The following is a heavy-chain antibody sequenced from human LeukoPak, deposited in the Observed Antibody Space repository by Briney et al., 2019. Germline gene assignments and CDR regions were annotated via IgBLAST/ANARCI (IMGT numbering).Heavy chain of an antibody. V-gene: IGHV1-69*05. Sequence: SVKVSXKASGGTFSSYAISWVRQAPGQGLEWMGRIIPIFGTANYAQKFQGRVTITTDESTSTAYMELSSLRSEDTAVYYCARDGGIAVAGEILVYWGQGTLVTVSS. D-gene: IGHD6-19*01. J-gene: IGHJ4*02. CDR1: GGTFSSYA. CDR3: ARDGGIAVAGEILVY. CDR2: IIPIFGTA.